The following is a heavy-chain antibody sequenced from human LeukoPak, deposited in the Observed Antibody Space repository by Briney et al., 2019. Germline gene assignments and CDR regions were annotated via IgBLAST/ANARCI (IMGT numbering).Heavy chain of an antibody. Sequence: RASVKVSCKVSGYTLTELSMHWVRQAPGKGLEWMGGFDPEDGETIYAQNFQGRVTMTEDTSTDTAYMELSSLRSEDTAVYYCATDRWFGDAAFDIWGQGTMVTVSS. CDR1: GYTLTELS. D-gene: IGHD3-10*01. CDR3: ATDRWFGDAAFDI. J-gene: IGHJ3*02. V-gene: IGHV1-24*01. CDR2: FDPEDGET.